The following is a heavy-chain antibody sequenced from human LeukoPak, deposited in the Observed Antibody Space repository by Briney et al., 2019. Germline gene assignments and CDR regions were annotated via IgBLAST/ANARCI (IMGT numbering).Heavy chain of an antibody. CDR1: GFTLSIYW. J-gene: IGHJ4*02. CDR3: AKAAAGTEDY. Sequence: GGSLRLSCSVSGFTLSIYWMSWVRQAPGKGLEWVANIKQDGSEEYYADSVKGRFTISRDNARNSLYLQMNSLRAEDTAVYYCAKAAAGTEDYWGQGTLVTVSS. V-gene: IGHV3-7*03. CDR2: IKQDGSEE. D-gene: IGHD6-13*01.